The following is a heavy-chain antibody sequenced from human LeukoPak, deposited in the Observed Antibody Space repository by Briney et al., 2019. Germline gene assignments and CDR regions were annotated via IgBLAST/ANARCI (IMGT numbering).Heavy chain of an antibody. V-gene: IGHV4-34*01. D-gene: IGHD3-22*01. CDR3: ARGRNYYDSSGYPYYDY. Sequence: SETLSLTCAVYGGSFCGYYWSWIRQPPGKGLEWIGEINHSGSTNYNPSLKSRVTISVDTSKNQFSLKLSSVTAADTAVYYCARGRNYYDSSGYPYYDYWGQGTLVTVSS. CDR2: INHSGST. J-gene: IGHJ4*02. CDR1: GGSFCGYY.